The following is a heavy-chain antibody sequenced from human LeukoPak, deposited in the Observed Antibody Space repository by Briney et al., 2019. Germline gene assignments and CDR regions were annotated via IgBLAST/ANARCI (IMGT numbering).Heavy chain of an antibody. CDR1: GFIFSNYE. CDR3: ARDLLEMATISPFGY. V-gene: IGHV3-48*03. J-gene: IGHJ4*02. D-gene: IGHD5-24*01. CDR2: ITRSSYPI. Sequence: GGSLRLSCVASGFIFSNYEMIWVRQAPGKGLESISYITRSSYPIHYADSVTGRFTVSRDNAKNSLFLQMNSLRAEDTAVYYCARDLLEMATISPFGYWGQGTLVTVSS.